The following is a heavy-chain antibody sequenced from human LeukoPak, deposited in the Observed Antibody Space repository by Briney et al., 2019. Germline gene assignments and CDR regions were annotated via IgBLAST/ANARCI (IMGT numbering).Heavy chain of an antibody. CDR3: VRDWPGADSMGGDY. Sequence: PGGSLRLSCAASGFTVSSNYMSWVRQAPGKGLEFVLIIYSSGSTYYAGSVKGRFTISRDNAKNSLYLQMNSLRVDDTAVYYCVRDWPGADSMGGDYWGQGTLVTVSS. D-gene: IGHD6-19*01. CDR2: IYSSGST. J-gene: IGHJ4*02. V-gene: IGHV3-53*01. CDR1: GFTVSSNY.